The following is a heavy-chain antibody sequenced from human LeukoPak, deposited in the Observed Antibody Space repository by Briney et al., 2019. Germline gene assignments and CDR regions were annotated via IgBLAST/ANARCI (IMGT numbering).Heavy chain of an antibody. CDR3: ARHINDYGDANFDS. J-gene: IGHJ4*02. V-gene: IGHV4-59*08. D-gene: IGHD4-17*01. CDR1: GGSINRYY. CDR2: LYYSGKT. Sequence: SETLSLTCTVSGGSINRYYWSWIRRPPGKGLEWIGYLYYSGKTKYNPSLKSRVTISVDTSKNHISLRLKSVTAADTAVYYCARHINDYGDANFDSWGQGTLVTVSP.